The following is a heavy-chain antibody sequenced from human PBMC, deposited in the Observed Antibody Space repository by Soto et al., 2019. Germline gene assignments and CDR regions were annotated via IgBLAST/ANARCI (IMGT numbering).Heavy chain of an antibody. CDR3: VRDPNGITDFDY. CDR1: GFPFNSFA. D-gene: IGHD2-8*01. V-gene: IGHV3-48*02. J-gene: IGHJ4*02. Sequence: GGSLRLSCAVSGFPFNSFAMNWVRQAPGRGLEWVSFISDSGSTTHYADSVKGRFTISRDSSKNSLYLQMNSLRDEDTAVYLCVRDPNGITDFDYWGQGTLVTVSS. CDR2: ISDSGSTT.